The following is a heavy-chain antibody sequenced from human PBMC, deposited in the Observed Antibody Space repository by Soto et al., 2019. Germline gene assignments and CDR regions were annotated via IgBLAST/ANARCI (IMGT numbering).Heavy chain of an antibody. J-gene: IGHJ6*03. CDR3: ARVRRIGYCSGGSCYSGGQFYYYYYMDV. CDR1: GYTFTSYA. V-gene: IGHV1-3*01. D-gene: IGHD2-15*01. CDR2: INAGNGNT. Sequence: ASVKVSCKASGYTFTSYAMHWVRQAPGQRLEWMGWINAGNGNTKYSQKFQGRVTITRDTSASTAYMELSSLRSEDTAVYYCARVRRIGYCSGGSCYSGGQFYYYYYMDVWGKGTTVTVSS.